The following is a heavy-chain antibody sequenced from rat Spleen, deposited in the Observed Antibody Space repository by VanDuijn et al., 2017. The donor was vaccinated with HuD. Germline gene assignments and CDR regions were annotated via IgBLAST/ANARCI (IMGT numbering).Heavy chain of an antibody. CDR1: GFTFSNYG. V-gene: IGHV5S13*01. CDR2: ISTGGGNT. J-gene: IGHJ2*01. Sequence: EVQLVESDGGLVQPGRSLKLSCAASGFTFSNYGLAWVRQTPTKGLAWVASISTGGGNTYYRYSVKGRLTIPRDNAKSNLYLQMDSLRSEDTATYYGARHGVNYGSYNWFAYWGQGVVVIVSS. D-gene: IGHD1-6*01. CDR3: ARHGVNYGSYNWFAY.